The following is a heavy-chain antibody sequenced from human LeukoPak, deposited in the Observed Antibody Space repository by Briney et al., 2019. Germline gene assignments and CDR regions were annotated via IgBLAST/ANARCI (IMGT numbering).Heavy chain of an antibody. CDR2: VRGSGGST. J-gene: IGHJ4*02. V-gene: IGHV3-23*01. Sequence: GGSLRLSCAASGFTFSSYAMSWVRQAPGKGLEWVSAVRGSGGSTYDADSVKGRFTISRDNAKNSLYLQMNSLRAEDTALYYCAKDGLGGVNFDHWGQGTLVTVSS. CDR1: GFTFSSYA. D-gene: IGHD2-8*02. CDR3: AKDGLGGVNFDH.